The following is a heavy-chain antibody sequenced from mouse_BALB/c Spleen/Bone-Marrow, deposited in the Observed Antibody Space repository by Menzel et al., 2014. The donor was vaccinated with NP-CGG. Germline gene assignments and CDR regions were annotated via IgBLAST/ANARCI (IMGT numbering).Heavy chain of an antibody. CDR2: INPSNGRT. V-gene: IGHV1S81*02. CDR3: ARGGFDY. J-gene: IGHJ2*01. CDR1: GYTFTSYW. Sequence: QVQLQQSGAELVKPGASVKLFCKASGYTFTSYWMHWVKQRPGQGLEWIGEINPSNGRTNYNEKFKSKATLTVDKSSSTAYMRLSSLTSEDSAVYYCARGGFDYWGQGTTLTVSS.